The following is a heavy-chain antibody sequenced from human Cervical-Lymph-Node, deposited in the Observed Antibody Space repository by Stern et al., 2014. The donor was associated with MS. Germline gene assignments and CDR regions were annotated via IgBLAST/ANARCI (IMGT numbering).Heavy chain of an antibody. V-gene: IGHV3-23*04. D-gene: IGHD1-26*01. CDR3: ATGNYYGNF. CDR2: ISSSGGST. Sequence: EVQLVESGGGVVQPGGSLRLSCAVSGFTFSSNAMRWVRQAPGKGLEWVSTISSSGGSTYYADSVKGRFTVSRDNSKNTLFLQMNSLRADDTAVYYCATGNYYGNFWGQGTLVTVSS. CDR1: GFTFSSNA. J-gene: IGHJ4*02.